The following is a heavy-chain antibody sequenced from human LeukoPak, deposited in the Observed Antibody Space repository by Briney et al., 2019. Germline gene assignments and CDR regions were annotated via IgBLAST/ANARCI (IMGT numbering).Heavy chain of an antibody. CDR2: ISAYNGNT. J-gene: IGHJ4*02. D-gene: IGHD3-9*01. Sequence: ASVKVSCKASGYTFTSYGISWVRQAPGQGLEWMGWISAYNGNTNYAQKLQGRVTMTTDTSTSTAYMELRSLRSDDTAVYYCVLHDFLTGYYAYFDYWGQGTLVTVSS. V-gene: IGHV1-18*01. CDR1: GYTFTSYG. CDR3: VLHDFLTGYYAYFDY.